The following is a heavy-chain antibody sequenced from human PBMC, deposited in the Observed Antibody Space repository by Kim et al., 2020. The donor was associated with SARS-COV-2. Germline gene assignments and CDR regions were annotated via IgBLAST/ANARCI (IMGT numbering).Heavy chain of an antibody. D-gene: IGHD6-19*01. J-gene: IGHJ4*02. V-gene: IGHV1-3*01. CDR2: ISAGSGNT. CDR1: GYTFTNYA. CDR3: ARDMVAGTPAAFDY. Sequence: ASVKVSCEASGYTFTNYAIHWMRQAPGQRLEWMGWISAGSGNTKYSQKFQGRVTITRDTSASTAYMELGSLRSEDTALYYCARDMVAGTPAAFDYWGQGGLVTVSS.